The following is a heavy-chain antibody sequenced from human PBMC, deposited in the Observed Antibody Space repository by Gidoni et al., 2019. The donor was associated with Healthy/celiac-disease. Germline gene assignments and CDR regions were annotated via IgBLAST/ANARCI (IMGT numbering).Heavy chain of an antibody. J-gene: IGHJ4*02. D-gene: IGHD4-17*01. V-gene: IGHV3-33*01. CDR3: ARGLYGDYTTLPGSW. CDR1: GFTFSSYG. CDR2: IWYDGSNK. Sequence: QVQLVESGGGVVQPGRSLRLSCAASGFTFSSYGMHWVRQAPGKGLEWVAVIWYDGSNKYYADSVKGRFTISRDNSKNTLYLQMNSLRAEDTAVYYCARGLYGDYTTLPGSWWGQGTLVTVSS.